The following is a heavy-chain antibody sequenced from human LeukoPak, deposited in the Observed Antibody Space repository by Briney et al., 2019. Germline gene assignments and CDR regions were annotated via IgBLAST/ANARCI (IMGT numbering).Heavy chain of an antibody. CDR2: ISSSSAI. V-gene: IGHV3-48*01. J-gene: IGHJ3*02. Sequence: GGSLRLSCAASGFTSSSYSMNWVRQAPGKGLEWVSYISSSSAIYYADSVKGRFTISRDNAKNSLFLQMNSLRADDTAVYYCAREYSSSSGRAFDIWGQGTMVTASS. D-gene: IGHD6-6*01. CDR3: AREYSSSSGRAFDI. CDR1: GFTSSSYS.